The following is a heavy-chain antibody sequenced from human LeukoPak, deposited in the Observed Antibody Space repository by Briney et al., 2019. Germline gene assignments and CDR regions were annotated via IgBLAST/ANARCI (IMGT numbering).Heavy chain of an antibody. CDR3: AKDVGKRRITIFGVVIRGMDV. J-gene: IGHJ6*02. D-gene: IGHD3-3*01. V-gene: IGHV3-23*01. CDR1: GFTFSSYA. Sequence: PGGSLRLSCAASGFTFSSYAMSWVRQAPGKGLEWVSAISGSGGSTYYADSVKGRFTISRDNSKNTLYLQMNNLRAEDTAVYYCAKDVGKRRITIFGVVIRGMDVWGQGTTVTVSS. CDR2: ISGSGGST.